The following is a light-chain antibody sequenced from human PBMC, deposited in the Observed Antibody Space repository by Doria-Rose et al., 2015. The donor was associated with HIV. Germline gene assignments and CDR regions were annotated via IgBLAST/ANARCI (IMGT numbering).Light chain of an antibody. V-gene: IGLV2-23*02. CDR1: SNDVGSYNL. J-gene: IGLJ1*01. CDR3: CSYAGTPLV. CDR2: EVN. Sequence: QPVLTQSASVSGSPGQSITIPCTGTSNDVGSYNLVSWYQQHPGKAPKLMIYEVNKRPSGVSYRFSGSKSGNTASLTISGLQAEDEADYYCCSYAGTPLVFGSGTKVTVL.